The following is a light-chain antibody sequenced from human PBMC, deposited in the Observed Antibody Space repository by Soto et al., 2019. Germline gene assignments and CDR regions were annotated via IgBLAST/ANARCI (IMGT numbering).Light chain of an antibody. CDR2: YAS. J-gene: IGKJ1*01. CDR3: QQYATSPPRT. Sequence: IVMTQSPATLSVSPGERVTISCRASQSVTNTLAWYQHKPGQAPRLLISYASRGATGIPSRFSGSGSGTDFTLTINRLETEDFGVYYCQQYATSPPRTFGQGTKVDIK. V-gene: IGKV3-15*01. CDR1: QSVTNT.